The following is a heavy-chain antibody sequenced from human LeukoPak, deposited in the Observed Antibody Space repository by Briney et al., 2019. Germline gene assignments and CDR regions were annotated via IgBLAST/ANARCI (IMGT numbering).Heavy chain of an antibody. J-gene: IGHJ6*02. V-gene: IGHV4-59*01. Sequence: SETLSLTCTVSGGSISSYYWSWIRQPPGKGLEWIGYIYYSGSTNYNPSLKSRVTISVDTSKNQFSLKLSSVTAADTAVYYCARSYDFWSGYYTGHYYYHGMDVWGQGTTVTVSS. CDR2: IYYSGST. CDR1: GGSISSYY. D-gene: IGHD3-3*01. CDR3: ARSYDFWSGYYTGHYYYHGMDV.